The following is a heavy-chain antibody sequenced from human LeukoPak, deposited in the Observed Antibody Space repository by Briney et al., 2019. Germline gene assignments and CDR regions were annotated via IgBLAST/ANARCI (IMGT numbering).Heavy chain of an antibody. CDR1: GFTFSSYA. J-gene: IGHJ6*02. CDR2: ISYDGSNK. V-gene: IGHV3-30-3*01. Sequence: RGSLRLSCTASGFTFSSYAMHWVRQAPGKGLEWVAVISYDGSNKYYADSVKGRFTISRDNSKNTLYLQMNSLRAEDTAVYYCARANTYDSNYYYGMDVWGQGTTVTVSS. D-gene: IGHD5-12*01. CDR3: ARANTYDSNYYYGMDV.